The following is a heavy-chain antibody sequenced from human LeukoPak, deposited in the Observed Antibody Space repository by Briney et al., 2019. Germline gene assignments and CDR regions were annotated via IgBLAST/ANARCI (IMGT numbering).Heavy chain of an antibody. Sequence: ASVKVSCKASGYTFTGYYMHWVRQAPGQGLEWMGWINPNSGGTNYAQKFQGRVTMTRDTSISTAYMELSRLGSDDTAVYYCARRKAHDFWTPNDAFDIWGQGTMVTVSS. J-gene: IGHJ3*02. CDR3: ARRKAHDFWTPNDAFDI. V-gene: IGHV1-2*02. CDR2: INPNSGGT. D-gene: IGHD3-3*01. CDR1: GYTFTGYY.